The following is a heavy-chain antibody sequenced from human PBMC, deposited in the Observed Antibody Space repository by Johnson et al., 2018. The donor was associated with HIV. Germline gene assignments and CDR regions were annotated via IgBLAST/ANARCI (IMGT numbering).Heavy chain of an antibody. D-gene: IGHD6-13*01. Sequence: QVLLLESGGGVVQPGRSLRLSCAASGFIFSGSAMHWVRQAPGKGLEWVASISYEGSNIHYGDSVRGRFTISRDNSKKTVYLQMNSLRAEDTAVYYCASSRRGQQLVPLAFDIWGQGTMVTVSS. CDR3: ASSRRGQQLVPLAFDI. J-gene: IGHJ3*02. CDR2: ISYEGSNI. V-gene: IGHV3-30*14. CDR1: GFIFSGSA.